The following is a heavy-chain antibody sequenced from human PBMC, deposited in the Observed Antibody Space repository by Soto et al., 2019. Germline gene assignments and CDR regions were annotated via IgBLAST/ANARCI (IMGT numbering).Heavy chain of an antibody. Sequence: GGSLRLSCAASGFTFSSYAMHWVRQAPGKXLEWVAVISYDGSDKYYADSVKGRFTISRDNSKNTLYLQMNSLRAEDTAVYYCARAGRYCSGGSCYFYYFDYWGQGSLVTVFS. CDR3: ARAGRYCSGGSCYFYYFDY. J-gene: IGHJ4*02. CDR2: ISYDGSDK. D-gene: IGHD2-15*01. CDR1: GFTFSSYA. V-gene: IGHV3-30-3*01.